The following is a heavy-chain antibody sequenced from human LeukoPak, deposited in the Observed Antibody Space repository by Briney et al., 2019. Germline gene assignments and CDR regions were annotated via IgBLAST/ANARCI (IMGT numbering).Heavy chain of an antibody. Sequence: ASVKVSCKASGYTFTGYYMHWVRQAPGQGLEWMGWINPNSGGTNYARKFQGRVTMTRDTSISTAYMELSRLRSDDTAVYYCARGYCSGGSCYYYFDYWGQGTLVTVSS. D-gene: IGHD2-15*01. CDR3: ARGYCSGGSCYYYFDY. J-gene: IGHJ4*02. CDR2: INPNSGGT. V-gene: IGHV1-2*02. CDR1: GYTFTGYY.